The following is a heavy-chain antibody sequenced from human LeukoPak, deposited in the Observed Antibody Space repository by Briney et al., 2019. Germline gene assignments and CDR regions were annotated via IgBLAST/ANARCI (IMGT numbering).Heavy chain of an antibody. J-gene: IGHJ5*02. CDR2: IYYSGNT. Sequence: SETLSLTCSVSGDSISSSSKYWGWIRQPPGKGLEWIGSIYYSGNTYYNPSLKSRVTISVDTSKNQFSLKLSSVTAADTAVYYCARGADGVSSNSRGWFDPWGQGTLVTVSS. CDR3: ARGADGVSSNSRGWFDP. D-gene: IGHD2-15*01. CDR1: GDSISSSSKY. V-gene: IGHV4-39*07.